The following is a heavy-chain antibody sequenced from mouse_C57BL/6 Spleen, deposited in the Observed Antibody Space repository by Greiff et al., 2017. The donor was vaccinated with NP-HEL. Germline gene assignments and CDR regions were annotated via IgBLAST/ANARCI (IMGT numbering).Heavy chain of an antibody. CDR1: GYAFSSSW. D-gene: IGHD1-1*01. V-gene: IGHV1-82*01. CDR2: LYPGDGDT. J-gene: IGHJ4*01. CDR3: ASYYYGSSYGAMDY. Sequence: QVQLQQSGPELVKPGASVKISCKASGYAFSSSWMNWVKQRPGKGLEWIGRLYPGDGDTNYNGKFKGKATLTADKSSSTAYMQLSSLTSEDSAVYFCASYYYGSSYGAMDYWGQGTSVTVSS.